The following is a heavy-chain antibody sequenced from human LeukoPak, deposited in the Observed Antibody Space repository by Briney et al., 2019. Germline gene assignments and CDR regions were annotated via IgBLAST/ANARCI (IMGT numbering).Heavy chain of an antibody. Sequence: GGSLRLSCAASGFTFSRFAMSWVRQAPGKGLEWVAVIYTGGSTYYADSVKGRFTISRDNSKNMVYLQMNSLRAEDTAVYYCAREPPNESHYRAYFDFWGQGTLVSVSS. D-gene: IGHD1-26*01. CDR2: IYTGGST. J-gene: IGHJ4*02. CDR1: GFTFSRFA. V-gene: IGHV3-23*03. CDR3: AREPPNESHYRAYFDF.